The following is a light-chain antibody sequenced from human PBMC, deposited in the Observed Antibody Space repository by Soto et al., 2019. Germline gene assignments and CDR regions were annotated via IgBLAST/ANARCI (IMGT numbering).Light chain of an antibody. CDR3: QQYYSTPWT. V-gene: IGKV4-1*01. Sequence: DIVMTQSPDSLAVSLGERATINCKSSQSVLYSSNNKNYLAWYQQKPGQPPKLLIYWASTRESGVPDRFSGRGSGTDFTLTISSLQAEYVAVYYCQQYYSTPWTFGQGTEVEIK. CDR2: WAS. J-gene: IGKJ1*01. CDR1: QSVLYSSNNKNY.